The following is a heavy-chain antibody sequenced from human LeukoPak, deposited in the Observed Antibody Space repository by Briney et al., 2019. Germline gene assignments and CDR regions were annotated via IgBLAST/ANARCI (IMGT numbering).Heavy chain of an antibody. CDR3: ARAHNPRYDSSGYYQDY. D-gene: IGHD3-22*01. CDR2: IYHSGST. CDR1: GYSISSGYY. Sequence: PSETLSLTCTVSGYSISSGYYWGWIRPPPGKGLEWIGSIYHSGSTYYNPSLKSRVTISVDTSKNQFSLKLSSVTAADTAVYYCARAHNPRYDSSGYYQDYWGQGTLVTVSS. J-gene: IGHJ4*02. V-gene: IGHV4-38-2*02.